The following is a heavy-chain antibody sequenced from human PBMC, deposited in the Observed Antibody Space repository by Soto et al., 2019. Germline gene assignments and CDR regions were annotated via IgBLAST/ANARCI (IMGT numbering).Heavy chain of an antibody. D-gene: IGHD3-10*01. CDR2: IFIDGST. Sequence: PGGSLRLSCGASGFTVSGNSLSWVRQAPGKGLEWVSYIFIDGSTYYADSVRGRFTISRDNSKNTLYLQMNNLRAEDTAVYYCARGPYAGSGSPCSSDYWGQGILVSVPQ. CDR1: GFTVSGNS. J-gene: IGHJ4*02. CDR3: ARGPYAGSGSPCSSDY. V-gene: IGHV3-53*01.